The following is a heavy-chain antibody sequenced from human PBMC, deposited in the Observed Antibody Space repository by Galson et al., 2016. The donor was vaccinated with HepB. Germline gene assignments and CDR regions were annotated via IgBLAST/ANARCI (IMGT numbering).Heavy chain of an antibody. D-gene: IGHD3-10*01. CDR3: ARDFQFGGAIWAFDI. CDR1: GDSISSDNW. V-gene: IGHV4-4*02. CDR2: ISHSGTT. J-gene: IGHJ3*02. Sequence: ETLSLTCAVSGDSISSDNWWNWVRQPPGKGLEWIGKISHSGTTIFNPSLKSRVIMSVDKSKNQFSLHLISVTAADTAVYYCARDFQFGGAIWAFDIWGQGVMVTVSA.